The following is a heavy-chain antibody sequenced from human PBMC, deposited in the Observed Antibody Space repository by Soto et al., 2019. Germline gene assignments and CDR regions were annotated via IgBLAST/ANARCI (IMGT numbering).Heavy chain of an antibody. Sequence: SETLSLTCTVSGGSTSSYYWSWIRQPPGKGLEWIGYIYYSGSTNYNPSLKSRVTISVDTSKNQFSLKLSSVTAADTAVYYCARVPQPGIAAARTSSWFDPWGQGTLVTVSS. D-gene: IGHD6-13*01. J-gene: IGHJ5*02. CDR2: IYYSGST. CDR3: ARVPQPGIAAARTSSWFDP. V-gene: IGHV4-59*01. CDR1: GGSTSSYY.